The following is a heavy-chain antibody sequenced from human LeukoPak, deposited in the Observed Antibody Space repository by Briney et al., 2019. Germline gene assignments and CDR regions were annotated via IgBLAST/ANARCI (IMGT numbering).Heavy chain of an antibody. Sequence: PSQTLSLTCTVSGGSISSGDYYWGWIRQSPGKGLEWIGSVHYSGGSNYNPSLKSRVTISLNTSKNQFSLKLSSVTAADTAVYYCARIGTVNKSWGSLLDAFDIWGQGTMVTVSS. CDR1: GGSISSGDYY. V-gene: IGHV4-39*07. J-gene: IGHJ3*02. D-gene: IGHD1-1*01. CDR2: VHYSGGS. CDR3: ARIGTVNKSWGSLLDAFDI.